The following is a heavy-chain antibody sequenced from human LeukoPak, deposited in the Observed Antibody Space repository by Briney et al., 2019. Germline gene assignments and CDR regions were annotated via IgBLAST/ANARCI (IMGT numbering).Heavy chain of an antibody. V-gene: IGHV4-34*01. CDR2: MSPSGSP. CDR1: GGSFSDYY. J-gene: IGHJ6*03. Sequence: SETLSLTCAVYGGSFSDYYWTWIRQTPGKGLEWIGDMSPSGSPNYNPSLKSRVTISVDTSKNQFSLKLRSVTAADTAVYYCARGRQDVKMIVVVMAGVSYYLDVWGKGTTVTV. D-gene: IGHD3-22*01. CDR3: ARGRQDVKMIVVVMAGVSYYLDV.